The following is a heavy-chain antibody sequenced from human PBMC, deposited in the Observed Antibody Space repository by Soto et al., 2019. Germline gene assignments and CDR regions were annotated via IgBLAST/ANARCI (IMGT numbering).Heavy chain of an antibody. J-gene: IGHJ6*02. D-gene: IGHD6-19*01. Sequence: QVQLVQSGAEVKKPGASVKVSCKASGYTFTSYGISWVRQAPGQGLEWMGWISAYNGNTNYAQKLQGRVTMTTDTSTSPAYMELRSLRSDDTAVYYCARRGLRYSSGWSPSGVDVWGQGTTVTVSS. CDR1: GYTFTSYG. CDR2: ISAYNGNT. V-gene: IGHV1-18*01. CDR3: ARRGLRYSSGWSPSGVDV.